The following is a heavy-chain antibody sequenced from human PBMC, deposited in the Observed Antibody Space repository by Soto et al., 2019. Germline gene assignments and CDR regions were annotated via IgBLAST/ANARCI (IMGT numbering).Heavy chain of an antibody. CDR3: PKKVGSGTSPPWFNP. V-gene: IGHV3-20*01. CDR1: GFNFEDYG. CDR2: SNWKGDRT. J-gene: IGHJ5*02. D-gene: IGHD3-10*01. Sequence: GGSLRLSCAASGFNFEDYGMSRVRQVPRKGLEWVSGSNWKGDRTVYADSVKGRFTISRDNAKNSLYLQMNSLRAEDTALYHCPKKVGSGTSPPWFNPWGQGTLVTVS.